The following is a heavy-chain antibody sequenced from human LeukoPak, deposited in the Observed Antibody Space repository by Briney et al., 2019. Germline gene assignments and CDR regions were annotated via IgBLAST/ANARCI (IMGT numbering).Heavy chain of an antibody. V-gene: IGHV3-30-3*01. J-gene: IGHJ3*01. CDR1: GFTFSSYA. CDR2: ISYDGSNK. Sequence: GGSLRLSCAASGFTFSSYAMSWVRQAPGKGLEWVAVISYDGSNKYYADSVKGRFTISRDNSKNTPYLQMNSLRAEDTAVYYCAREDLPWGQGTMVTVSS. CDR3: AREDLP.